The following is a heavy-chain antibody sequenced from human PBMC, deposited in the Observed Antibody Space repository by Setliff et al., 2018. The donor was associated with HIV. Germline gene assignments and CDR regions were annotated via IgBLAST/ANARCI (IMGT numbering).Heavy chain of an antibody. CDR3: VRDMHYYDSSGYYRLDVLDY. CDR2: IRADGINK. CDR1: GFMFSSHG. Sequence: QPGGSLRLSCVASGFMFSSHGMHWVRQAPGKGLECLAFIRADGINKYHADSVKGRFTISRDNSKNTLYLQMNSLTPEDTAVYYCVRDMHYYDSSGYYRLDVLDYWGQGTLVTVSS. J-gene: IGHJ4*02. D-gene: IGHD3-22*01. V-gene: IGHV3-30*02.